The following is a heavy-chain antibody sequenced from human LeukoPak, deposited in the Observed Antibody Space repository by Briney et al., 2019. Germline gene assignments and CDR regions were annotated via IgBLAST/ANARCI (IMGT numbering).Heavy chain of an antibody. CDR1: GGTFNNSA. D-gene: IGHD4-17*01. J-gene: IGHJ5*02. CDR3: ARDVHGDYGSGWFDP. Sequence: SVKVSCKTSGGTFNNSAISWVRQAPGQGLEWLGGIMPLFGTADYVQKFQGRVTITKDESTRTVYLELTSLTSDDTAVDYCARDVHGDYGSGWFDPWGQGTLVSVSS. CDR2: IMPLFGTA. V-gene: IGHV1-69*05.